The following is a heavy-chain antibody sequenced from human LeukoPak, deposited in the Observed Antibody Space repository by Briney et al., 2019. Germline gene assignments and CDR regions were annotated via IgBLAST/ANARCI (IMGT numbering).Heavy chain of an antibody. CDR1: GYTFTGYY. V-gene: IGHV1-2*02. D-gene: IGHD2-15*01. J-gene: IGHJ6*02. CDR3: ARVCSGGSCYSGYYGMDV. CDR2: INPNSGGT. Sequence: ASMKVSCKASGYTFTGYYMHWVRQAPGQGLEWMGWINPNSGGTNYAQKFQGRVTMTRDTSISTAYMELSSLRSEDTAVYYCARVCSGGSCYSGYYGMDVWGQGTTVTVSS.